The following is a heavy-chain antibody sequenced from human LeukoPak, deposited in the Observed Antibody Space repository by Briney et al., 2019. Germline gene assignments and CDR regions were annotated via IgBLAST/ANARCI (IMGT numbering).Heavy chain of an antibody. J-gene: IGHJ4*02. D-gene: IGHD6-19*01. CDR3: AKDDGSSGWYYFDY. Sequence: PGGSLRLSCAASGFTYSNYAMHWVRQAPGKGLEWVAVISYDGINKYSADSVKGRFTISRDNSKNTLYLQMNSLRYEDTAVYYCAKDDGSSGWYYFDYWGQGTLVTVSS. CDR1: GFTYSNYA. CDR2: ISYDGINK. V-gene: IGHV3-30*18.